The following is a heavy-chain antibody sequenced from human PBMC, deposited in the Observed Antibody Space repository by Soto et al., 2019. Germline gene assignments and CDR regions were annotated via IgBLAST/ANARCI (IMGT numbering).Heavy chain of an antibody. V-gene: IGHV1-69*12. CDR1: GGTFSSYA. D-gene: IGHD3-3*01. CDR2: IIPIFGTA. J-gene: IGHJ6*02. CDR3: ARDVPLFGLPIYYYGMDV. Sequence: QVQLVQSGAEVKKPGSSVKVSCKASGGTFSSYAISWVRQAPGQGLEWMGGIIPIFGTANYAQKFQGRVTITADESTSTAYMELSSLRSEDTAVYYCARDVPLFGLPIYYYGMDVWGQGTTVTVSS.